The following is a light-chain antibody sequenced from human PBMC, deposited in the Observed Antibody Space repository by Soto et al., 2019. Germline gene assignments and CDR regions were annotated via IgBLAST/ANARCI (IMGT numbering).Light chain of an antibody. V-gene: IGKV1-5*03. CDR1: QSISSW. Sequence: DIQMTQSPSTLSASVGDRVTITCRASQSISSWLAWYQQKPGKAPKLLIYKASSLESGVPSRFSGSGSATEFTLSSSSLQPDDFATYYCQQYNSYSFGQGTKVEIK. J-gene: IGKJ1*01. CDR2: KAS. CDR3: QQYNSYS.